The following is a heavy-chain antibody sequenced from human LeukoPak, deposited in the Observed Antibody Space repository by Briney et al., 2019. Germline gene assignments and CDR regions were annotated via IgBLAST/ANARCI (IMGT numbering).Heavy chain of an antibody. V-gene: IGHV4-4*07. CDR1: GGSIGGYY. J-gene: IGHJ6*03. CDR2: IYSNGHI. CDR3: ARERSESPGSGYDMDV. Sequence: SETLSLTCTVSGGSIGGYYWNWIRQAAGEGLEWLGRIYSNGHIDHNASLKSRVAMSVDTSTNLFSLKLNSLTAADTAVYYCARERSESPGSGYDMDVWGKGTPVIVSS. D-gene: IGHD1-14*01.